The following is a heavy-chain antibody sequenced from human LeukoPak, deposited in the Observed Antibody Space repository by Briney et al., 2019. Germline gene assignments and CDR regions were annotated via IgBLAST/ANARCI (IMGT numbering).Heavy chain of an antibody. CDR1: GGTFSSYA. V-gene: IGHV1-18*01. J-gene: IGHJ4*02. D-gene: IGHD6-19*01. Sequence: ASVKVSCKASGGTFSSYAISWVRQAPGQGLEWMGWISAYNGNTNYAQKLQGRVTMTTDTSTSTAYMELRSLRSDDTAVYYCARVDSSGSFDYWGQGTLVTVSS. CDR3: ARVDSSGSFDY. CDR2: ISAYNGNT.